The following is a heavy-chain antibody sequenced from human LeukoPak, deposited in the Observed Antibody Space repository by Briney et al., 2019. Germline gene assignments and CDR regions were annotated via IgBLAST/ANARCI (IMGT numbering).Heavy chain of an antibody. J-gene: IGHJ3*02. D-gene: IGHD5/OR15-5a*01. CDR3: ASVTMVVSRSEAGAFDI. CDR2: IIPMFGTS. V-gene: IGHV1-69*05. Sequence: SVKVSCKASGGTFSSYAITWVRQAPGQGLEWMGGIIPMFGTSNYPQKLQGRVTITTDESTRTAYMDLSSLRSEDTAVYYCASVTMVVSRSEAGAFDIWGQGTLVTVSS. CDR1: GGTFSSYA.